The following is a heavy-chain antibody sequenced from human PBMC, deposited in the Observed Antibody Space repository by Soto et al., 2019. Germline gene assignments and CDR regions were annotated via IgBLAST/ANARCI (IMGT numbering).Heavy chain of an antibody. CDR3: ARGSEAYSSSWYHYYYGMDV. J-gene: IGHJ6*02. V-gene: IGHV3-21*01. CDR1: GFTFSSYS. Sequence: GGSLRLSSAASGFTFSSYSMNWVRQAPGKGLEWVSSISSSSSYIYYADSVKGRFTISRDNAKNSLYLQMNSLRAEDTAVYYCARGSEAYSSSWYHYYYGMDVWGQGTTVTVSS. CDR2: ISSSSSYI. D-gene: IGHD6-13*01.